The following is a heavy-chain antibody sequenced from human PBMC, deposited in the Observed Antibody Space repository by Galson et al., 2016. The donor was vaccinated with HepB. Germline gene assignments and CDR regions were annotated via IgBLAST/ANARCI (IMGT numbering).Heavy chain of an antibody. D-gene: IGHD2-21*01. CDR3: ARGPPESCGGSTCYLGAFHI. J-gene: IGHJ3*02. V-gene: IGHV4-39*07. CDR1: GGSISSSIYYY. Sequence: SETLSLTCTVSGGSISSSIYYYWDWIRQPPGKGLEWIGSISHSGSPSYNPSLQSRISISVDTSNNQVSLKVTSVTAADTAVYYCARGPPESCGGSTCYLGAFHIWGQGTMVTVSS. CDR2: ISHSGSP.